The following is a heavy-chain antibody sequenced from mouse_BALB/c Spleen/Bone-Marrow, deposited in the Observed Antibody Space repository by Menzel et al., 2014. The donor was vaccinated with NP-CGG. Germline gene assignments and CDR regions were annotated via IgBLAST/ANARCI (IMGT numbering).Heavy chain of an antibody. CDR3: ARGGKPSMDY. D-gene: IGHD1-1*02. V-gene: IGHV1-54*03. CDR2: INPGSGGT. J-gene: IGHJ4*01. CDR1: GCAFTNYL. Sequence: VQLQQSGAELVRPGTSVKVSCKASGCAFTNYLIEWVKQRPGQGLEWIGVINPGSGGTNYNEKFKGKATLTADKSSSTAYMQLSSLTSDDSAVYLCARGGKPSMDYWGQGTSVTVSS.